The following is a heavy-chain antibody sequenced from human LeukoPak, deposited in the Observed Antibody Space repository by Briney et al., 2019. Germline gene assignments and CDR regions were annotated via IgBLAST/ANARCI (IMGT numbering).Heavy chain of an antibody. Sequence: GGSLRLSCAASGFTFSSYGMHWVRQAPGKGLEWVAFIRYDGSNKYYADSVKGRFTISRDNSKNTLYLQMNSLRAEDTAVYYCARTGEGSGSNYFDYWGQGTLVTVSS. CDR2: IRYDGSNK. CDR1: GFTFSSYG. D-gene: IGHD3-10*01. CDR3: ARTGEGSGSNYFDY. V-gene: IGHV3-30*02. J-gene: IGHJ4*02.